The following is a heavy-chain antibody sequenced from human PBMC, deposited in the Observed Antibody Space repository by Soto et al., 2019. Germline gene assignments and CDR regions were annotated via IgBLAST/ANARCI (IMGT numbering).Heavy chain of an antibody. CDR1: GCSFSNFA. J-gene: IGHJ4*02. CDR2: IKGIGVTT. V-gene: IGHV3-23*01. CDR3: AKDATYATSWFYAVH. D-gene: IGHD2-2*01. Sequence: GGSLRLSCAGSGCSFSNFAMSWVRQAPGKGLEWVSSIKGIGVTTYYADSVKGRFTISRDNSKNTVYLQMNSLRAEDTALYYCAKDATYATSWFYAVHWGQGTLVTVSS.